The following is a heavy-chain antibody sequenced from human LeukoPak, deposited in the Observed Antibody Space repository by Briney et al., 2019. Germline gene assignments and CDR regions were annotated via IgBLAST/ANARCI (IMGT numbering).Heavy chain of an antibody. CDR3: TAGTGYSDHDY. CDR1: GFTFNNAW. J-gene: IGHJ4*02. V-gene: IGHV3-15*01. D-gene: IGHD5-12*01. CDR2: IKSKTNDETT. Sequence: GGSLRLSCAASGFTFNNAWMSWVRQAPGKGLEWVGRIKSKTNDETTDYAAPVKGRFTISRDDSKNTLYLQMNSLKTEDTAVYYCTAGTGYSDHDYWGQGTLDTVSS.